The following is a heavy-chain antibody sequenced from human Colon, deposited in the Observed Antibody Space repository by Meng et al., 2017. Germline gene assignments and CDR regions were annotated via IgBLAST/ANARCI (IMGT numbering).Heavy chain of an antibody. CDR2: MNPNNGNT. CDR3: ARTAMLDS. CDR1: GYTFTSSD. Sequence: QLQLVQSGAEVGKSGASVKVTCKASGYTFTSSDINWVRQATGRGLEWLGWMNPNNGNTGSAQKFQGRVSMTRDTSIGTAYMELSGLTSEDTAVYYCARTAMLDSWGQGTLVTVSS. V-gene: IGHV1-8*01. D-gene: IGHD2-2*01. J-gene: IGHJ5*01.